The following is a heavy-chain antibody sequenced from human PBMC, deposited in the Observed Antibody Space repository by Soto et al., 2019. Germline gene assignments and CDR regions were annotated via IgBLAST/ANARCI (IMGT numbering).Heavy chain of an antibody. D-gene: IGHD2-2*01. CDR2: IIPIFGTA. Sequence: SVKVSCKASGGTFSSYAISWVRQAPGQGLEWMGGIIPIFGTANYAQKFQGRVTITADESTSTAYMELSSLRSEDTAVYYCASDIVVVPAAIGGDYYYGMDVWGQGTTVTVSS. J-gene: IGHJ6*02. CDR3: ASDIVVVPAAIGGDYYYGMDV. CDR1: GGTFSSYA. V-gene: IGHV1-69*13.